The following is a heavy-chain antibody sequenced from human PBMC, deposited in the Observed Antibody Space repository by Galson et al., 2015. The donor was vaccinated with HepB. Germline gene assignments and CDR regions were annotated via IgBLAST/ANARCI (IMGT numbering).Heavy chain of an antibody. J-gene: IGHJ4*02. CDR3: AQPLLTGWFYFDH. Sequence: SLRLSCAASGFTFGDYALTWVRQAPGKGLEWVSTISSSGGTTHYADSVKGRFTISRDSSRNTVYLQMNSLRAEDTAVYWCAQPLLTGWFYFDHWGRGTLATVSS. V-gene: IGHV3-23*01. CDR2: ISSSGGTT. D-gene: IGHD7-27*01. CDR1: GFTFGDYA.